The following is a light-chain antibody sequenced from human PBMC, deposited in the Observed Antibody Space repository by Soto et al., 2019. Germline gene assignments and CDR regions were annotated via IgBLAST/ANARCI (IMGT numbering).Light chain of an antibody. CDR2: GAS. CDR1: QSVSSN. CDR3: HKYNNWPLT. V-gene: IGKV3-15*01. J-gene: IGKJ4*01. Sequence: EIVMTQSPATLSVSPGERATLSCRASQSVSSNLALYQQKPGQAPRLLIYGASTKATGIPARFSGSGSLTEFTRTISSLQSEDCAVYYCHKYNNWPLTFGGGTKVDIK.